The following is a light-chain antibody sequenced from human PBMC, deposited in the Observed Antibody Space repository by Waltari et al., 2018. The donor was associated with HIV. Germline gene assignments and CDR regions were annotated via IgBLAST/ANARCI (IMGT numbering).Light chain of an antibody. CDR3: SSFGGNDNRGV. Sequence: QSALTQPPSASGSPGQSVTISCTGASSDIGSYNFVSWYQKRPDQAPRLMLYEVDKRPSGVPDRFSGAKSGNVASLTVSGLQDDDEADYFCSSFGGNDNRGVFGGGTKLTVL. CDR1: SSDIGSYNF. J-gene: IGLJ3*02. CDR2: EVD. V-gene: IGLV2-8*01.